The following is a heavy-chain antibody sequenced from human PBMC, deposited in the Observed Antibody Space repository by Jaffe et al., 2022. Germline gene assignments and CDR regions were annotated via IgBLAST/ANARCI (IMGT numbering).Heavy chain of an antibody. CDR2: ISSSSSTI. CDR3: ARDDDYGDYAGEAEYFQH. Sequence: EVQLVESGGGLVQPGGSLRLSCAASGFTFSSYSMNWVRQAPGKGLEWVSYISSSSSTIYYADSVKGRFTISRDNAKNSLYLQMNSLRAEDTAVYYCARDDDYGDYAGEAEYFQHWGQGTLVTVSS. CDR1: GFTFSSYS. J-gene: IGHJ1*01. D-gene: IGHD4-17*01. V-gene: IGHV3-48*01.